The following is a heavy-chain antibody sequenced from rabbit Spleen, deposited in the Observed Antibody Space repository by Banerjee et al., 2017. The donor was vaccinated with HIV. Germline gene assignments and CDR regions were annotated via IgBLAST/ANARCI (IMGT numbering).Heavy chain of an antibody. CDR3: ARDTGSSFSSYGMDL. J-gene: IGHJ6*01. V-gene: IGHV1S45*01. Sequence: QEQLEESGGDLVKPEGSLTLTCTASGFSFSSSYWICWVRQAPGKGLEWIGCIYTGDGNTWYASWAKGRFTISKTSSTTVTLQMTSLTVADTATYFCARDTGSSFSSYGMDLWGPGTLVTVS. D-gene: IGHD8-1*01. CDR2: IYTGDGNT. CDR1: GFSFSSSYW.